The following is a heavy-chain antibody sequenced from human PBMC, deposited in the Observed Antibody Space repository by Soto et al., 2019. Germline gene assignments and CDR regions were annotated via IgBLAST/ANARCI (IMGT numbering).Heavy chain of an antibody. D-gene: IGHD6-19*01. CDR2: ISGGGSST. CDR1: GLTVNNYA. J-gene: IGHJ3*02. V-gene: IGHV3-23*01. CDR3: ARGSHSSGWDAFDI. Sequence: GGSLRLSCAASGLTVNNYAMSWVRQAPGKGLEWVSSISGGGSSTYYADSVKGRFTISRDNSKNTLYLQMNSLRAEDTAVYYCARGSHSSGWDAFDIWGQGTMVTVSS.